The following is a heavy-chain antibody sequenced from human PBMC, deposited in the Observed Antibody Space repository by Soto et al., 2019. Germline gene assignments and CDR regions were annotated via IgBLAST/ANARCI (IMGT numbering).Heavy chain of an antibody. CDR2: INHSGST. CDR3: AGIAFDP. J-gene: IGHJ5*02. D-gene: IGHD2-15*01. V-gene: IGHV4-34*01. Sequence: QVQLQQWSGGLLKPSETLSLTCAVYGGSFSGYYWSWIRQPPGKGLEWIGEINHSGSTNYNPSLKSRVTISVDTSKNQFSLKLSSVTAADTAVYYCAGIAFDPWGQGTLVTVSS. CDR1: GGSFSGYY.